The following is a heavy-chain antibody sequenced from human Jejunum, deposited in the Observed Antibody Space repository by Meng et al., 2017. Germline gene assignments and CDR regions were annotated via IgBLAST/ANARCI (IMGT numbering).Heavy chain of an antibody. Sequence: GASLKTSCAAFGFSFRIYAMSWVRQAPGEGLEWVSSFSGIGDSTYYADSVKRRFTISRDNSKLTLDLQIDSLGGEDTAVYYCAKVHGSSWNYAFDVWGQGAMVTVSS. CDR3: AKVHGSSWNYAFDV. CDR2: FSGIGDST. CDR1: GFSFRIYA. D-gene: IGHD6-13*01. V-gene: IGHV3-23*01. J-gene: IGHJ3*01.